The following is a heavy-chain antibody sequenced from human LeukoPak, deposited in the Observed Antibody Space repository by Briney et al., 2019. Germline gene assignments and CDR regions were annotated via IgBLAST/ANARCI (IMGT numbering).Heavy chain of an antibody. CDR1: GGTFSGYD. J-gene: IGHJ5*02. D-gene: IGHD4-11*01. CDR3: ARDVTTWFDP. CDR2: IIPIFGTA. V-gene: IGHV1-69*13. Sequence: SVKVSCKASGGTFSGYDIRCVRQAPGQGLEWMGGIIPIFGTANYAQKFQGRVTITADESTSTAYMELSSLRSEDTAVYYCARDVTTWFDPWGQGTLVTVSS.